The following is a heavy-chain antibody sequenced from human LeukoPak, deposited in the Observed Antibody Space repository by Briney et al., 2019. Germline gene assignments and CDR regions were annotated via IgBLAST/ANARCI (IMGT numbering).Heavy chain of an antibody. J-gene: IGHJ3*02. V-gene: IGHV4-59*01. CDR2: IYYTGST. CDR1: DGSISGYY. CDR3: ARDFGEMSTIGDAFAI. Sequence: SETLSLTCTVSDGSISGYYWSWIRQSPGKGVESLGYIYYTGSTNYNPSLKSRVTMSVDTSRNQFSLKLSSVTAADTAVYYCARDFGEMSTIGDAFAIWGQGTMVTVSS. D-gene: IGHD5-24*01.